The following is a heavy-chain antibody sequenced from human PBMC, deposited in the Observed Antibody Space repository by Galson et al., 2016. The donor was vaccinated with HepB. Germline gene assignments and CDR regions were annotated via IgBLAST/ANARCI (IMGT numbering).Heavy chain of an antibody. CDR1: GYTFIGYS. V-gene: IGHV1-2*02. CDR3: SIETVPTDFGVFGQIEF. CDR2: IDPLSGDT. J-gene: IGHJ1*01. Sequence: SVKVSCKASGYTFIGYSIQWVRQAPGKGLEWIGWIDPLSGDTKYAQEFQAPVTMTRQKTITTVYLELRGLRSDDTATYYCSIETVPTDFGVFGQIEFWGQGTLVNVAS. D-gene: IGHD3-3*01.